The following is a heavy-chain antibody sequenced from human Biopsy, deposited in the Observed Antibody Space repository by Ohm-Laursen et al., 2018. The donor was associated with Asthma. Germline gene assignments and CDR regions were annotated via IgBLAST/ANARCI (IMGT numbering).Heavy chain of an antibody. D-gene: IGHD3-10*01. CDR3: ARDFTIGSGSPFHF. CDR2: ISGLSRYK. J-gene: IGHJ4*01. V-gene: IGHV3-21*01. CDR1: GFDFSGYT. Sequence: SLRLSCAASGFDFSGYTMNWVRQAPGKGLEWVSSISGLSRYKYYSDSLRGRVTISRDNAKSSIHLQMSSLRAEDTAVYFCARDFTIGSGSPFHFWGPGTLVTVSS.